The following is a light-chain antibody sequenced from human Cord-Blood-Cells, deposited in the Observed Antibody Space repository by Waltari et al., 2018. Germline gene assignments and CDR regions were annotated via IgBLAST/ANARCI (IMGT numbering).Light chain of an antibody. CDR3: PQRSNWPPAT. CDR2: DAS. J-gene: IGKJ4*02. Sequence: EIVLTQSPATLSLSPGERATLSCRASQSVSSYLAWYQQKPGQAPRLLIYDASNRATGIPARFSGRVSETEFTYTSSNIGPEDFAVYYCPQRSNWPPATFGGGTKVEIK. CDR1: QSVSSY. V-gene: IGKV3-11*01.